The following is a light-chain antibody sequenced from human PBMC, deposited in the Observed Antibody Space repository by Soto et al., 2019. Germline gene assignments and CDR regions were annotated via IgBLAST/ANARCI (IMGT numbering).Light chain of an antibody. J-gene: IGKJ2*01. CDR2: GAS. CDR1: QSVSSSY. V-gene: IGKV3-20*01. CDR3: QQYGSSLMYT. Sequence: EIVLTQSPGTLSLSPGERATLSCRASQSVSSSYLAWYQQKPGQAPRLLIYGASSRATGIADRFSGSGSGTDFTLTINRLEPEDFAVYYCQQYGSSLMYTFGQGTKLEIK.